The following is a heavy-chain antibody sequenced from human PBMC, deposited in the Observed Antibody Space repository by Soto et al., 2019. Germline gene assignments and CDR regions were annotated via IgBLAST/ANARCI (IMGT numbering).Heavy chain of an antibody. Sequence: ASVKVSCKASGYTFTSYAMHWVRQAPGQRLEWMGWINAGNGNTKYSQKFQGRVTITRDTSASTAYMELSSLRSEDTAVYYCARPDRYYGSGNHYSDAFEIWGQGTMVTVSS. V-gene: IGHV1-3*01. CDR3: ARPDRYYGSGNHYSDAFEI. CDR1: GYTFTSYA. J-gene: IGHJ3*02. D-gene: IGHD3-10*01. CDR2: INAGNGNT.